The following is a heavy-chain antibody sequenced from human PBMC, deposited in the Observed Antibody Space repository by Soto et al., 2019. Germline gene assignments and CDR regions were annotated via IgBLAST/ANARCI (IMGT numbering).Heavy chain of an antibody. CDR3: AKDLSSGWYGFFDY. V-gene: IGHV3-23*01. CDR2: ISGSGGST. D-gene: IGHD6-19*01. J-gene: IGHJ4*02. Sequence: TASGFTFSSYAMSWVRQAPGKGLEWVSAISGSGGSTYYADSVKGRFTISRDNSKNTLYLQMNSLRAEDTAVYYCAKDLSSGWYGFFDYWGQGTLVTVSS. CDR1: GFTFSSYA.